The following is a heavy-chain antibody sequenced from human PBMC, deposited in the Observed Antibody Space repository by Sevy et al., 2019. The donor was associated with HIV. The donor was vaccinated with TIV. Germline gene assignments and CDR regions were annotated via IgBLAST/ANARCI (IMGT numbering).Heavy chain of an antibody. CDR3: EHEERGGTTTAFDY. CDR1: GFTFSDYG. J-gene: IGHJ4*02. V-gene: IGHV3-33*06. CDR2: IWSDGSNK. Sequence: GGSLRLSCAASGFTFSDYGMHWVRQAPGKGLEWVAVIWSDGSNKYYGDSVKGRFTISRDSSKNTLFLQMNSLRVDDTAEYYGEHEERGGTTTAFDYWGQGALVTVSS. D-gene: IGHD1-7*01.